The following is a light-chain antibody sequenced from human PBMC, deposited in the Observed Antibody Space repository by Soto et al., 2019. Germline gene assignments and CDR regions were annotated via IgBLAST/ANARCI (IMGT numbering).Light chain of an antibody. V-gene: IGKV1-5*01. CDR2: DAS. CDR1: QTISTW. CDR3: QQYNTYWT. Sequence: DTQITQSPSTLSASVGDRVTITCRASQTISTWLAWHQQKPGKAPKLLIYDASTLQSGVPSRFSGSGSGTEFTLTITSLQPDDFATYYCQQYNTYWTLGQGTKVDIK. J-gene: IGKJ1*01.